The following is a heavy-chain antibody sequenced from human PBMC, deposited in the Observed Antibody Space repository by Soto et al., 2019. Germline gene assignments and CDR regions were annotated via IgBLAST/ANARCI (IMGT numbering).Heavy chain of an antibody. V-gene: IGHV3-43*02. CDR3: AKDKTAMVLYYYSGMDV. J-gene: IGHJ6*02. CDR2: ISGDGGST. CDR1: GFTFDDYA. Sequence: GGSLRLSCAASGFTFDDYAMHWVRQAPGKGLEWVSLISGDGGSTYYADSVKGRFTISRDNSKNSLYLQMNSLRTEDTALYYCAKDKTAMVLYYYSGMDVWGQGTTVTVSS. D-gene: IGHD5-18*01.